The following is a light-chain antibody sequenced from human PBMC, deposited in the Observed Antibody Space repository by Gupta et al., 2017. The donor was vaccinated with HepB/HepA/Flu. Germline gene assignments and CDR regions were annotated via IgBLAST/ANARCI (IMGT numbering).Light chain of an antibody. V-gene: IGKV3-11*01. CDR3: QQRSNWPFT. Sequence: DIVLTQSPATLSLFPGDRATLSCRASQSVSSYLAWYQQKPGQAPRLLIYDASSRATGIPARFSGSGSGTGFTLTISSLEPEDFAVYYCQQRSNWPFTFGGGTKVEIK. CDR1: QSVSSY. CDR2: DAS. J-gene: IGKJ4*01.